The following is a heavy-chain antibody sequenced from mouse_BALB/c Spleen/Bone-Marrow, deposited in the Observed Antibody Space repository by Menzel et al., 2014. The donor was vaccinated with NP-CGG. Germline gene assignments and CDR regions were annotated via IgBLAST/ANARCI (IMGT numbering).Heavy chain of an antibody. CDR2: IDPYYGGT. D-gene: IGHD2-1*01. CDR3: ARRAGYGNPWCFDV. J-gene: IGHJ1*01. CDR1: GYSFTGYN. V-gene: IGHV1-39*01. Sequence: LQESGPELEKPGASVKISCKASGYSFTGYNMNWVKQSNGKSLEWIGNIDPYYGGTSYNQKFKGKATLTVDKSSSTTYMQLKSRTSEDSAVYYRARRAGYGNPWCFDVWGEGTTVTVSS.